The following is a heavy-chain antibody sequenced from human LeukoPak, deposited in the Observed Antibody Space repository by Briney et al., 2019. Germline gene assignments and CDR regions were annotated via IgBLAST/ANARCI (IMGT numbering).Heavy chain of an antibody. V-gene: IGHV3-48*03. J-gene: IGHJ6*03. Sequence: QSGGSLRLSCAASGFTFGIYEMNWVRQAPGKGLEWVSYISSSGSTIYYSDSVKGRFTISRDNAKNSLDLQMNILRAEDTAVYYCAREHYFYHMDGWGEGTTVTVSS. CDR3: AREHYFYHMDG. CDR1: GFTFGIYE. CDR2: ISSSGSTI.